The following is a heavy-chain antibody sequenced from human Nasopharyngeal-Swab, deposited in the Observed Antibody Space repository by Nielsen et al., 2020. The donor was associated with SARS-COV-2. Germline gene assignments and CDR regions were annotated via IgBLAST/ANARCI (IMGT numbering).Heavy chain of an antibody. Sequence: RQAPGKGLEWIGEINHSGSTNYSPSLKSRVTMSVDTSKNQFSLKLSSVTAADTAVYYCARRTRYGITGTRGGFPVWGKGTTVTVSS. V-gene: IGHV4-34*01. D-gene: IGHD1-7*01. CDR3: ARRTRYGITGTRGGFPV. CDR2: INHSGST. J-gene: IGHJ6*04.